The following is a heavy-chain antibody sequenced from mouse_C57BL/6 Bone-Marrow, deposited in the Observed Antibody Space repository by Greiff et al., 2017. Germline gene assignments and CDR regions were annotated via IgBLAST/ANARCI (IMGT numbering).Heavy chain of an antibody. D-gene: IGHD2-1*01. Sequence: EVQVVESGGGLVKPGGSLKLSCAASGFTFSSYAMSWVRQTPEKRLEWVATISDGGSYTYYPDNVKGRFTISRDNAKNNLYLQMSHLKSEDTAMYYCARASIYYGNDYWGQGTTLTVSS. J-gene: IGHJ2*01. V-gene: IGHV5-4*01. CDR1: GFTFSSYA. CDR3: ARASIYYGNDY. CDR2: ISDGGSYT.